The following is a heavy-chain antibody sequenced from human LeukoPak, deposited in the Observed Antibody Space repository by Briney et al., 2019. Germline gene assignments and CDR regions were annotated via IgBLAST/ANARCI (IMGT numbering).Heavy chain of an antibody. J-gene: IGHJ4*02. CDR2: IRYDGSNK. V-gene: IGHV3-30*02. Sequence: PGGSLRLSCAASGFSFSSYGMHWVRQAPGKGLEWVAFIRYDGSNKYYADSVKGRFTISRDNSKNTLYLQMNSLRAEDTAVYYCATERNYHVSSGYHAFDYWGQGTLVTVSS. CDR3: ATERNYHVSSGYHAFDY. CDR1: GFSFSSYG. D-gene: IGHD3-22*01.